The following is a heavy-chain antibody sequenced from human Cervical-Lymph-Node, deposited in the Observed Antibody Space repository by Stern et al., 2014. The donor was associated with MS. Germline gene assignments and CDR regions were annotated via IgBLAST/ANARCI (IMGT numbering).Heavy chain of an antibody. Sequence: QLVESGPEVKKPGTSLKVSCKASGFTLSKSAVQWVRQSRGQGLEWIGWIVVGSGNTNYPQKLRERVTFTRDMSTNTAYMSLSSLISEDTAVYYCAAGRGFPEHGDPIDYWGQGTLVTVSS. CDR3: AAGRGFPEHGDPIDY. D-gene: IGHD4-17*01. V-gene: IGHV1-58*01. CDR1: GFTLSKSA. CDR2: IVVGSGNT. J-gene: IGHJ4*02.